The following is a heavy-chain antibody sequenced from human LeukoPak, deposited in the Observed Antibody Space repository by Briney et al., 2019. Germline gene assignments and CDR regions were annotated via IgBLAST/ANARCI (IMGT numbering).Heavy chain of an antibody. J-gene: IGHJ4*02. CDR3: AGATDLVTTTFDY. CDR2: IHHSGSA. Sequence: SETLSLTCTVSGGSISSYYWSWIRQPPGKGLEWIGYIHHSGSANYNPSLESRVTTSVDTSKNQFSLKLRSLTAADTAVYYCAGATDLVTTTFDYWGQGTLVTVSS. D-gene: IGHD4-17*01. V-gene: IGHV4-59*12. CDR1: GGSISSYY.